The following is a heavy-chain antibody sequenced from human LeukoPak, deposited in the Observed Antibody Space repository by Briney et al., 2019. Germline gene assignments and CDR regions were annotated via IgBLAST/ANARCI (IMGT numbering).Heavy chain of an antibody. J-gene: IGHJ4*02. CDR2: INLDGSQK. CDR3: ARDGAYCDGDCRRQSDY. V-gene: IGHV3-7*01. D-gene: IGHD2-21*02. CDR1: GFTFSNYW. Sequence: PGGSLRLSCAASGFTFSNYWMAWVRQAPGKGPEWVANINLDGSQKYYVDSVKGRFTISRDNAKNSLYLQMNSLRDEDTAVYYCARDGAYCDGDCRRQSDYWGQGTLVTVSS.